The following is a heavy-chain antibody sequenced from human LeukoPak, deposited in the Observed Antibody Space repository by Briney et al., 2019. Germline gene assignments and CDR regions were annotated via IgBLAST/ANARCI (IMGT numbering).Heavy chain of an antibody. D-gene: IGHD5-18*01. CDR2: ISAYNGNT. CDR3: ARVNTAMVDYYFDY. CDR1: GYTFTSYG. Sequence: GASVKVSCKASGYTFTSYGISWVRQAPGQGLEWMGWISAYNGNTNYAQKLQGRVTITTDTSTSTAYMELRSLRSDDTAVYYCARVNTAMVDYYFDYWGQGTLVTVSS. J-gene: IGHJ4*02. V-gene: IGHV1-18*01.